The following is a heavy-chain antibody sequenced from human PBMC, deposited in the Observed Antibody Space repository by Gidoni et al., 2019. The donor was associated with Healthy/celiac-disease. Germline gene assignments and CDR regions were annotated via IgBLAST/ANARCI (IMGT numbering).Heavy chain of an antibody. CDR1: GYSISSGYY. D-gene: IGHD6-19*01. CDR2: IYHSGST. V-gene: IGHV4-38-2*01. Sequence: QVQLPESGPGLVKPSETLSLTCAVSGYSISSGYYWGWIRQPPGKGLEWIGSIYHSGSTYYNPSLKSRVTISVDTSKNQFSLKLSSVTAADTAVYYCARGAGYSSGWTVDYWGQGTLVTVSS. CDR3: ARGAGYSSGWTVDY. J-gene: IGHJ4*02.